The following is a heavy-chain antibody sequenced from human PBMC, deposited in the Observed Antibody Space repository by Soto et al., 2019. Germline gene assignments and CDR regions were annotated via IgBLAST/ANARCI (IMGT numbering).Heavy chain of an antibody. Sequence: QEQLVESGGYVVQPGGSLRLSCAASEFSLTRQDMHWVRQAPGKGMEWVAVLSYDGIAQYYADSVKGRFTISRDNSKNTLYLQMNSISVEDTALYYCVTGGWYGSSSPSDRWGQGTLVPVSS. CDR2: LSYDGIAQ. V-gene: IGHV3-30*03. J-gene: IGHJ5*02. CDR3: VTGGWYGSSSPSDR. CDR1: EFSLTRQD. D-gene: IGHD6-6*01.